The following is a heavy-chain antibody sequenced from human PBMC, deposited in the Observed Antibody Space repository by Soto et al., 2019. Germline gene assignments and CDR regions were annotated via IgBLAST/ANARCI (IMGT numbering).Heavy chain of an antibody. V-gene: IGHV1-69*13. J-gene: IGHJ4*02. CDR1: GGTFSSYR. CDR2: IVPIYRTA. CDR3: VRDSGAKLSSS. Sequence: SVKVSCKASGGTFSSYRINWVRQAPGQGLEWMGGIVPIYRTADSAQEFQGRVTITADESARAAYMELRSLKSRDTAVYYCVRDSGAKLSSSWGQGTLVTVS. D-gene: IGHD6-13*01.